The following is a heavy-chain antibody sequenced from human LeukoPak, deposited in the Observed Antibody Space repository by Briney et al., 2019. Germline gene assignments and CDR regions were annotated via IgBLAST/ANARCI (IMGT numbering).Heavy chain of an antibody. D-gene: IGHD3-10*01. CDR1: GFTFSSYG. J-gene: IGHJ4*02. Sequence: GGSLRLSCAASGFTFSSYGMSWVRQAPGKGLEWVSATSGSGGSTYYADSVKGRFTIYRDNSKNTLYLQMNSLRAEDTAVYYCAKGATFRGVIRTHFDYWGQGTLVTVSS. CDR2: TSGSGGST. V-gene: IGHV3-23*01. CDR3: AKGATFRGVIRTHFDY.